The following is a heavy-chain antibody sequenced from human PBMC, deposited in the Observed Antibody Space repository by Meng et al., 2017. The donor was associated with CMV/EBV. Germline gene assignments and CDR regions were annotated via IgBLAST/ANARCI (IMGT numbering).Heavy chain of an antibody. CDR3: ARGRYYYDSSGYAYFDY. CDR2: IYYSGST. V-gene: IGHV4-59*01. CDR1: GGSISSYY. J-gene: IGHJ4*02. D-gene: IGHD3-22*01. Sequence: SETLSLTCTVSGGSISSYYWSWIRQPPGKGLEWIGYIYYSGSTNYNPSLKSRVTISVDTSKNQFSLKLSSVTAADTAVYYCARGRYYYDSSGYAYFDYWGQGTLVTVSS.